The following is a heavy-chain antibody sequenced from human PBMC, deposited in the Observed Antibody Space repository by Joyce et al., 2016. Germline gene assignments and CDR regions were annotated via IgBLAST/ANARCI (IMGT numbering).Heavy chain of an antibody. CDR3: ARTSPVAAADPADY. CDR1: GYTFISSG. V-gene: IGHV1-18*01. Sequence: QVQLVQSAAEVKKPGASVNVSCKTTGYTFISSGITWVRQAPGQGLEWMGGISAYNTNTNYAQNFHGRVTMTTDTATSTAYMELRSLRSDDTDVYYCARTSPVAAADPADYWGQGTLVTVSS. J-gene: IGHJ4*02. D-gene: IGHD6-13*01. CDR2: ISAYNTNT.